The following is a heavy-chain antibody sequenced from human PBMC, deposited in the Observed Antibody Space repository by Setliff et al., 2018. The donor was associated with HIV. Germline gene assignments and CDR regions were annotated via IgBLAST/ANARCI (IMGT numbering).Heavy chain of an antibody. V-gene: IGHV4-34*01. Sequence: SETLSLTCAVSGGPFSGYFWTWIRQAPGKGLEWIGDIYHSGDTNYNPSLKSRVTISMDMSRNQFSLRLTSVTAADTAVYYCARGRGPTYYYDSSGSRGAFDIWGQGTMVT. CDR2: IYHSGDT. J-gene: IGHJ3*02. D-gene: IGHD3-22*01. CDR1: GGPFSGYF. CDR3: ARGRGPTYYYDSSGSRGAFDI.